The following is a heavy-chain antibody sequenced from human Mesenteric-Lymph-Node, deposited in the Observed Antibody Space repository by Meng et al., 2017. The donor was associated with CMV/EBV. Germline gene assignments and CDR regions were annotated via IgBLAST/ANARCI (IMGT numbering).Heavy chain of an antibody. D-gene: IGHD3-22*01. V-gene: IGHV4-61*01. J-gene: IGHJ4*02. CDR3: ARFDNSGYYFVDS. CDR2: IYYSGST. CDR1: GGSVSSGSYY. Sequence: SETLSLTCTVSGGSVSSGSYYWSWIRQPPGKGLEWIGYIYYSGSTNYNPSLKSRVTISVDTSQNQFSLQLSSVTAADTAVYFCARFDNSGYYFVDSWGQGTLVTVSS.